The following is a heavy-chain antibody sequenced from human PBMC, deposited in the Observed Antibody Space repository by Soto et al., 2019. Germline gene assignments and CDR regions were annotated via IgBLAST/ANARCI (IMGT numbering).Heavy chain of an antibody. D-gene: IGHD3-3*01. CDR3: AMDVKGPIFGVVGVWNYGMDV. Sequence: GASVKVSCKASGYTFTSYGISWVRQAPGQGLEWMGWISAYNGNTNYAQKLQGRVTMTTDTSTSTAYMELRSLRSDDTAVYYCAMDVKGPIFGVVGVWNYGMDVWGQGTTVTVSS. CDR2: ISAYNGNT. J-gene: IGHJ6*02. V-gene: IGHV1-18*01. CDR1: GYTFTSYG.